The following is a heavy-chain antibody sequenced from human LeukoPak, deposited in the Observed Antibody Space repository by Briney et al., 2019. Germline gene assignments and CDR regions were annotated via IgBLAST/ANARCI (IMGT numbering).Heavy chain of an antibody. D-gene: IGHD6-13*01. CDR2: IGDGGST. J-gene: IGHJ4*02. Sequence: PGGSLRLSCAASGSTFRSYAMTWVRQAPGKGLEWVSSIGDGGSTYYTDSVKGRFTISRDNSKNTLYLQMNSLRAEDAALYHCAKGGIGEPGALGNWGQGTLVTVSA. V-gene: IGHV3-23*01. CDR1: GSTFRSYA. CDR3: AKGGIGEPGALGN.